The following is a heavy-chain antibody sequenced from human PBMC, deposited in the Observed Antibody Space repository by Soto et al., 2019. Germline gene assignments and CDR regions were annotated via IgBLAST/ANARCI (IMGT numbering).Heavy chain of an antibody. CDR3: ATAPXYDILTGSGYYYYGMDV. CDR2: IIPIFGTA. D-gene: IGHD3-9*01. V-gene: IGHV1-69*06. CDR1: GGTFSSYA. Sequence: VASVKVSCKASGGTFSSYAISWVRQAPGQGLEWMGGIIPIFGTANYAQKFQGRVTITADKSTSTAYMELSSLRSEDTAVYYCATAPXYDILTGSGYYYYGMDVWGQGTTVTVSS. J-gene: IGHJ6*02.